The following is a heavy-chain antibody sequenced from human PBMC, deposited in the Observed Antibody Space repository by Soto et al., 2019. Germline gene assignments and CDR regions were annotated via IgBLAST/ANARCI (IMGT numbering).Heavy chain of an antibody. Sequence: SETLSLTCTVSGGSISSYYWSWIRQPAGKGLEWIGRIYTSGSTNYNPSLRSRVTMSVDTSKNQFSLKLSSVTAADTAVYYCARDQSYYGSGGLPAYYYYYGMDVWGQGTTVTVPS. D-gene: IGHD3-10*01. V-gene: IGHV4-4*07. CDR3: ARDQSYYGSGGLPAYYYYYGMDV. CDR2: IYTSGST. CDR1: GGSISSYY. J-gene: IGHJ6*02.